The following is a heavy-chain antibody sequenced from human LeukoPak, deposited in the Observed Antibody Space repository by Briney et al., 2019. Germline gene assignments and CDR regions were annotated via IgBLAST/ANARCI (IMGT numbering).Heavy chain of an antibody. CDR2: IYHSGST. Sequence: PSETLSLTCAVSGSSISSSSWWSWVRQPPGKGLEWIGEIYHSGSTNYNPSLKSRVTISVDKSKNQFSLKLSSVTAADTAVYYCARVYYDSSGYYASFDYWGQGTLVTVSS. V-gene: IGHV4-4*02. D-gene: IGHD3-22*01. CDR1: GSSISSSSW. CDR3: ARVYYDSSGYYASFDY. J-gene: IGHJ4*02.